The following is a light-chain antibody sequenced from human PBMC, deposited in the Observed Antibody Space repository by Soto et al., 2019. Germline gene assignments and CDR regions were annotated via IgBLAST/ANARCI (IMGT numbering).Light chain of an antibody. CDR3: SSYTSSSHGV. CDR2: EVS. J-gene: IGLJ1*01. CDR1: SSDVGGYNY. V-gene: IGLV2-14*01. Sequence: QSVLTQPASVSGSPGQSITISCTGTSSDVGGYNYVSWYQQHPGKAPKLMIYEVSNRPSGVSNRFSGSKSGNTASLTISGLQAEDEADYYRSSYTSSSHGVLGTGTKVTV.